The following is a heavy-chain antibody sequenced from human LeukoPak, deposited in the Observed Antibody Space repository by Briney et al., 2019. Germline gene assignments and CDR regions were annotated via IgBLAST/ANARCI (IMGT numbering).Heavy chain of an antibody. CDR1: GFTFSSYA. CDR2: ISGSGGST. V-gene: IGHV3-23*01. CDR3: ARVGYRDSGYGVDY. J-gene: IGHJ4*02. D-gene: IGHD5-12*01. Sequence: TGGSLRLSCAASGFTFSSYAMSWVRQAPGKGLEWVSAISGSGGSTYYADSVKGRFTISRDNAKNSLYLQMNSLRDEDTAVYYCARVGYRDSGYGVDYWGQGTLVTVSS.